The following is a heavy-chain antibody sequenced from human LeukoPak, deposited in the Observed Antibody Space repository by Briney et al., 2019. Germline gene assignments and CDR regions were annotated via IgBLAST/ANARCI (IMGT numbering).Heavy chain of an antibody. CDR2: IYHNGST. Sequence: KPSETLSLTCAVSGYSISSGYYWGWIRQPPGKGLEWIGSIYHNGSTYYNPSLKSRVTISVDTSKNQFSLKLSSVTAADTAVYYCAGHAYDYVWGSYLPPPDYWGQGTLVTVSS. J-gene: IGHJ4*02. D-gene: IGHD3-16*02. CDR3: AGHAYDYVWGSYLPPPDY. V-gene: IGHV4-38-2*01. CDR1: GYSISSGYY.